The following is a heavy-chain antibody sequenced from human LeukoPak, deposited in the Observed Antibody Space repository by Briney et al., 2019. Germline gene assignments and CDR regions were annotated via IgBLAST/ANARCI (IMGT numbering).Heavy chain of an antibody. J-gene: IGHJ4*02. CDR1: GGSISSSSYY. V-gene: IGHV4-39*01. CDR2: LYYSGHT. Sequence: PSETLPLTCTVSGGSISSSSYYWGWIRQPPGKGLEWIGRLYYSGHTYYNPSLKSRVTISIDTSKNQFSLRLTSVTAADTAVYYCASQYCSSSSCYAGEHDYWGQGTLVTVSS. D-gene: IGHD2-2*01. CDR3: ASQYCSSSSCYAGEHDY.